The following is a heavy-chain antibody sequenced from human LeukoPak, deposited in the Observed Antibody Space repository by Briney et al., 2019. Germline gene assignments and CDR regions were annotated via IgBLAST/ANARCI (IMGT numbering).Heavy chain of an antibody. D-gene: IGHD4-17*01. V-gene: IGHV3-7*03. CDR2: VKHDGSEK. J-gene: IGHJ4*02. Sequence: GGSLRLSCAASGFTFNTFWMTWLRQAPGKGPEWVANVKHDGSEKDYLDSVKGRFTISRDNAKSSPYLQMNSLRAEDTAVYYCARIGRDYGDYFDYWGQGTLVTVSS. CDR1: GFTFNTFW. CDR3: ARIGRDYGDYFDY.